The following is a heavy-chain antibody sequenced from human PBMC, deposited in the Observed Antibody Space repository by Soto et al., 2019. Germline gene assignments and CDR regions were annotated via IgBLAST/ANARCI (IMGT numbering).Heavy chain of an antibody. J-gene: IGHJ6*02. CDR3: ARTTYYDFWSGYYPEYYYYGMDV. Sequence: SETLSLTCTVSGGSISSCDYYWSWIRQPPGKGLEWIGYIYYSGSTYYNPSLKSRVTISVGTSKNQFSLKLSSVTAADTAVYYCARTTYYDFWSGYYPEYYYYGMDVWGQGTTVTVSS. CDR2: IYYSGST. D-gene: IGHD3-3*01. V-gene: IGHV4-30-4*01. CDR1: GGSISSCDYY.